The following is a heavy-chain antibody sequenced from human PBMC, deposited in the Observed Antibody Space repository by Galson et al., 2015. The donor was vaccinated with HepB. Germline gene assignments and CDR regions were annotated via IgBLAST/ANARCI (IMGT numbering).Heavy chain of an antibody. CDR3: AREVAGTYCFDY. D-gene: IGHD6-19*01. V-gene: IGHV6-1*01. J-gene: IGHJ4*02. CDR2: TYYRSRWYN. CDR1: GDSVSSNSAA. Sequence: CAISGDSVSSNSAAWNWIRQSPSRGLEWLGRTYYRSRWYNVYAVSVNSRIIIAPDTSENQVSLQLSSVTPEDTAVYYCAREVAGTYCFDYWGQGTLVTVSS.